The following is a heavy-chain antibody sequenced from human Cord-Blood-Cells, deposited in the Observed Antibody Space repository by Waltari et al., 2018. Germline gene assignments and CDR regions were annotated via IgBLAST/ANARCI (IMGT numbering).Heavy chain of an antibody. J-gene: IGHJ4*02. V-gene: IGHV4-34*01. CDR2: INHSGST. D-gene: IGHD6-6*01. CDR3: ATSSSSSVGY. Sequence: QVQLQQRGAGLLKPSEPLSLTCAVYGGSFRGYYWSWIRQPPGKGLEWIGEINHSGSTNYNPSLKSRVTISVDTSKNQFSLKLSSVTAADTAVYYCATSSSSSVGYWGQGTLVTVSS. CDR1: GGSFRGYY.